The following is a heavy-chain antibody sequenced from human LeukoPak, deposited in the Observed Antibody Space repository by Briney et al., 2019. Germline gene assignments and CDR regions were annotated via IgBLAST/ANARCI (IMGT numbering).Heavy chain of an antibody. CDR3: AKATYSSSWYPQDY. CDR1: GFTFDDYA. D-gene: IGHD6-13*01. CDR2: ISGDGGST. J-gene: IGHJ4*02. Sequence: GGSLRLSCAASGFTFDDYAMHWVRQPPGKGLEWVSFISGDGGSTYYADSVKGRFTISRDNTKNSLYLQMNSLKTEDTALHYCAKATYSSSWYPQDYWGQGTLVTVST. V-gene: IGHV3-43*02.